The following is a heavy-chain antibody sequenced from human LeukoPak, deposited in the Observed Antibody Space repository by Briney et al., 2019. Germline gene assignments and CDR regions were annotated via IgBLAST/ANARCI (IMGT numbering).Heavy chain of an antibody. CDR2: IIPIFGTA. D-gene: IGHD3-22*01. Sequence: ASVKVSCKASGGTFSSYAISWVRQAPGQGLEWMGGIIPIFGTANYAQKFQGRVTITADESTSTAYMELSSLRAEDTAVYYCAKGDSGFYFYFDYWGQGTLVTVSS. CDR1: GGTFSSYA. J-gene: IGHJ4*02. CDR3: AKGDSGFYFYFDY. V-gene: IGHV1-69*01.